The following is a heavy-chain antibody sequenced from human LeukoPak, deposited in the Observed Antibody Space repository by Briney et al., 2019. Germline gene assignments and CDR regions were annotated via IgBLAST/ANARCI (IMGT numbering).Heavy chain of an antibody. CDR3: AGDRHGDGMDV. CDR2: ISWNSGSI. CDR1: GFTFSSYA. D-gene: IGHD3-16*01. Sequence: PGGSLRLSCAASGFTFSSYAMHWVRQAPGKGLEWVSGISWNSGSIGYADSVKGRFTISRDNAKNSLYLQMNSLRAEDTALYYCAGDRHGDGMDVWGQGTTVTVSS. J-gene: IGHJ6*02. V-gene: IGHV3-9*01.